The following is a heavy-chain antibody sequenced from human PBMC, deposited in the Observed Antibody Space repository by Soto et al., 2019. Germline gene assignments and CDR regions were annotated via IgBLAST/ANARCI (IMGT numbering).Heavy chain of an antibody. Sequence: PGGSLRLSCAASGFTFSSYSMNWVRQAPGKGLEWVSSISSSSYIYYADSVKGRFTISRDNAKNSLYLQMNSLRAEDTAVYYCARVGLLWFGESAAFYYYYYMDVWGKGTTVTVSS. CDR2: ISSSSYI. J-gene: IGHJ6*03. CDR3: ARVGLLWFGESAAFYYYYYMDV. CDR1: GFTFSSYS. V-gene: IGHV3-21*01. D-gene: IGHD3-10*01.